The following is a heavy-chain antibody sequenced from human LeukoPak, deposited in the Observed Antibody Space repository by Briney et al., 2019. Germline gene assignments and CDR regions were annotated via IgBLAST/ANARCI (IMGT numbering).Heavy chain of an antibody. D-gene: IGHD3-9*01. CDR3: AKVDYDILTGYHHPFDY. Sequence: PGGSLRLSCAASGFTFSSYEMNWVRQAPGKGLEWVSYISSSGSTIYYADSVQVRFTISTDNSKYTLYLQMNSLRAEDTALYYCAKVDYDILTGYHHPFDYWGQGTLVTVSS. J-gene: IGHJ4*02. CDR2: ISSSGSTI. CDR1: GFTFSSYE. V-gene: IGHV3-48*03.